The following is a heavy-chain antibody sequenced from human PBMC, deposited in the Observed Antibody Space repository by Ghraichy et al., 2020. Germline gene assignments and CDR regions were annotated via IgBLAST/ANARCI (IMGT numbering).Heavy chain of an antibody. CDR3: ARDHSSGGEIDY. CDR2: ISSSSSYI. V-gene: IGHV3-21*01. D-gene: IGHD6-19*01. J-gene: IGHJ4*02. CDR1: GFTFSSYS. Sequence: GGSLRLSCAASGFTFSSYSMKWVRQAPGKGLEWVSSISSSSSYIYYADSVKGRFTISRDNAKNSLYLQMNSLRAEDTAVYYCARDHSSGGEIDYWGQGTLVTVSS.